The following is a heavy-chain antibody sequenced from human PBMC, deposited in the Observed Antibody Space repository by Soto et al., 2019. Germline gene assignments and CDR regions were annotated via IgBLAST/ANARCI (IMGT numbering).Heavy chain of an antibody. V-gene: IGHV4-34*01. Sequence: PSETLSLTCAVYGGSFSGYYWSWIRQPPGKGLEWIGEINHSGSTNYNPSLKSRVTISVDTSKNQFSLKLSSVTAADTAVYYCLERRYYYDSSGSLDVWGQGTTVTVSS. CDR3: LERRYYYDSSGSLDV. D-gene: IGHD3-22*01. CDR1: GGSFSGYY. CDR2: INHSGST. J-gene: IGHJ6*02.